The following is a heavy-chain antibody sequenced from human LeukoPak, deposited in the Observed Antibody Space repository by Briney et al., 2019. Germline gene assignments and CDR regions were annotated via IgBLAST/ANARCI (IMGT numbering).Heavy chain of an antibody. V-gene: IGHV1-2*02. CDR2: INPNSGGT. Sequence: ASVNVSCKASGYTFTGYYMHWVRQAPGQGLEWMGWINPNSGGTNYAQKFQGRVTMTRDTSISTAYMELSRLRSDDTAVYYCARDRGVGATDVDYWGQGTLVTVSS. D-gene: IGHD1-26*01. CDR1: GYTFTGYY. J-gene: IGHJ4*02. CDR3: ARDRGVGATDVDY.